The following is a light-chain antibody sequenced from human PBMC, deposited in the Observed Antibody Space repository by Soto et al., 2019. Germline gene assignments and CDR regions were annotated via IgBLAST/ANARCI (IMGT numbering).Light chain of an antibody. Sequence: DIQLTQSPSSLSASVVDRVTITCRASQSISTSLNWYQQKPGKAPNLLIFTSSNLESGVPSRFSGSGSGTDFTLTISSLQPEDFATYYCQQSYSTPWTFGQGTNVDIK. CDR2: TSS. CDR1: QSISTS. J-gene: IGKJ1*01. V-gene: IGKV1-39*01. CDR3: QQSYSTPWT.